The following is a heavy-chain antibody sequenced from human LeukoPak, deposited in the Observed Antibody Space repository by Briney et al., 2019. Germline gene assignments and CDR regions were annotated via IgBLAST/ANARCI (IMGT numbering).Heavy chain of an antibody. CDR3: ARGGDVDIVATINFDY. CDR1: GYTFTSYG. CDR2: ISAYNGNT. Sequence: ASVEVSCKASGYTFTSYGISWVRQAPGQGLEWMGWISAYNGNTNYAQKLQGRVTMTTDTSTSTAYMELRSLRSDDTAVYYCARGGDVDIVATINFDYWGQGTLVTVSS. J-gene: IGHJ4*02. D-gene: IGHD5-12*01. V-gene: IGHV1-18*01.